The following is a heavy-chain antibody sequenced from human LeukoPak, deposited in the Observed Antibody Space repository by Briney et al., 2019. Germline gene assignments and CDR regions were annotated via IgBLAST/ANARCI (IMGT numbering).Heavy chain of an antibody. V-gene: IGHV4-59*08. D-gene: IGHD5-12*01. CDR1: GGSISSYY. CDR2: IYYSGST. J-gene: IGHJ4*02. Sequence: PSETLSLTCTVSGGSISSYYWSWIRQPPGKGLEWIGYIYYSGSTNYNPSLKSRATISVDTSKNQFSLKLSSVTAADTAVYYCARAGFTRPFDYWGQGTLVTVSS. CDR3: ARAGFTRPFDY.